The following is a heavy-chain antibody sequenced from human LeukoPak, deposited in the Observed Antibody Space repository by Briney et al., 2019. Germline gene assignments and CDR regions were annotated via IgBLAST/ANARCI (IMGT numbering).Heavy chain of an antibody. V-gene: IGHV4-34*01. D-gene: IGHD3-10*01. CDR3: ARTAPRRNYGSGISSYYFDY. Sequence: PSETLSLTSAVYGGFFSGYYWSWIRKPPGKGLEWIGEINHSGRTNYNPSLKSRVTISVDTSKNQFSLKLSSVTAADTAVYYCARTAPRRNYGSGISSYYFDYWGQGTLVTVSS. CDR1: GGFFSGYY. CDR2: INHSGRT. J-gene: IGHJ4*02.